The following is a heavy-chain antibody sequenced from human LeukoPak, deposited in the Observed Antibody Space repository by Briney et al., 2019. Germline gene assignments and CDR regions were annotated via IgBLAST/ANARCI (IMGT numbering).Heavy chain of an antibody. CDR3: ARSRGRGYSDY. V-gene: IGHV4-4*07. CDR2: IYASGSI. D-gene: IGHD6-25*01. CDR1: GGSISGYY. J-gene: IGHJ4*02. Sequence: SETLSLTCTVSGGSISGYYWSWIRQPAGKGLEWIVRIYASGSINYNPSLQSRVTMSLDTSKNQFFLQLSSVTAADTAVYYCARSRGRGYSDYWGQGTLVTVSS.